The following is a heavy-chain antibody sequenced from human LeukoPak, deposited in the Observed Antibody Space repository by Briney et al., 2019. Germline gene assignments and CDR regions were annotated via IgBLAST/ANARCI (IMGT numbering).Heavy chain of an antibody. D-gene: IGHD6-19*01. Sequence: GGSLRLSCVASGFTFTNAWMNWVRQAPGKGLEWVAVIWYDGSNKYYADSVKGRFTISRDNSKNTLYLQMNSLRAEDTAVYYCARDSSGWLDYWGQGTLVTVSS. J-gene: IGHJ4*02. V-gene: IGHV3-33*08. CDR3: ARDSSGWLDY. CDR1: GFTFTNAW. CDR2: IWYDGSNK.